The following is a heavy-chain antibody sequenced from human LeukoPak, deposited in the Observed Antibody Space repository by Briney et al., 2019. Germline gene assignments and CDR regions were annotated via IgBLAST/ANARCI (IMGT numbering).Heavy chain of an antibody. Sequence: SETLSLTCTVSGGSISSSSYYWGWIRQPPGKGLEWIGSIYYSGSTYYNPSLKSRVTISVDTSKNQFSLKLSSVTAADTAVYYCARRLLWFGEALGSFDYWGQGTLVTVSS. CDR2: IYYSGST. D-gene: IGHD3-10*01. J-gene: IGHJ4*02. CDR1: GGSISSSSYY. CDR3: ARRLLWFGEALGSFDY. V-gene: IGHV4-39*01.